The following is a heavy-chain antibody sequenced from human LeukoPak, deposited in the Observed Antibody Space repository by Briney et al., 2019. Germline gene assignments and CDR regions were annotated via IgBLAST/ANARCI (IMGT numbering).Heavy chain of an antibody. J-gene: IGHJ6*02. V-gene: IGHV3-30*18. D-gene: IGHD3-22*01. CDR1: GFTFGSYG. CDR3: AKTMKYYYYGMDV. Sequence: PGGSLRLSCAASGFTFGSYGMHWVRQAPGKGLEWVAVISYDGSNKYYADSVKGRFTISRDNSKNTLYLQMNSLRAEDTAVYYCAKTMKYYYYGMDVWGQGTTVTVSS. CDR2: ISYDGSNK.